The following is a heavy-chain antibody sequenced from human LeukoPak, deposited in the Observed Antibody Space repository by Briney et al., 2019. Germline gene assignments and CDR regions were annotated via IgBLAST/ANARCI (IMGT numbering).Heavy chain of an antibody. D-gene: IGHD4-11*01. V-gene: IGHV4-59*01. CDR2: IYYSGST. Sequence: SETLSLTCTVSGGSISSYYWSWIRQPPGKGLEWIGYIYYSGSTNYNPSLTSRVTISVDTSKIQFSLKLSSVTAADTTVYYCARDNSNYGAFDYWGQGTLVTVSS. CDR3: ARDNSNYGAFDY. J-gene: IGHJ4*02. CDR1: GGSISSYY.